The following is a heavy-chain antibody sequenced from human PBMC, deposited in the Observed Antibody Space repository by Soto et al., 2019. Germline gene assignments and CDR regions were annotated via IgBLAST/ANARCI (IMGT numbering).Heavy chain of an antibody. CDR1: GGTFSSYA. CDR2: IIPIFGTA. Sequence: QVQLVQSGAEVKKPGSSVKVSCKASGGTFSSYAISWVRQAPGQGLEWMGGIIPIFGTANYAQKFQGRVTITADESTSTAYMELSSQRSEDTAVYYCARHDCISTSCYYYYYYGMDVWGQGTTVTVSS. V-gene: IGHV1-69*12. D-gene: IGHD2-2*01. CDR3: ARHDCISTSCYYYYYYGMDV. J-gene: IGHJ6*02.